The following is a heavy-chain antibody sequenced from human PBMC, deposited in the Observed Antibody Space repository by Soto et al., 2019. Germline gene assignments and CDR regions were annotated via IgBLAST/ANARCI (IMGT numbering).Heavy chain of an antibody. V-gene: IGHV3-33*01. CDR3: ARDQGYCSSTSCYDILDY. CDR2: IWYDGSNK. Sequence: QXQLVXSXGGVVQPGXXLXXXXAXXXFTXSSYGMHXXXQAXGXXXXXXXXIWYDGSNKYYADSVKGRFTISRXNSKXXXXXXXXXXXXXXTAVYYCARDQGYCSSTSCYDILDYWGQGTLVTVXS. CDR1: XFTXSSYG. D-gene: IGHD2-2*01. J-gene: IGHJ4*02.